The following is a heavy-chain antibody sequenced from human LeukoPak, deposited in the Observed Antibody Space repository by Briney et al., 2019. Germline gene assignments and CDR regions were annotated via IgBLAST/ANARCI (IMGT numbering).Heavy chain of an antibody. CDR3: ARAPRPGDYGDYGGLDY. CDR2: INHSGST. J-gene: IGHJ4*02. Sequence: SETLSLTCAVYGGSFSGYYWSWIRQPPGKGPEWIGEINHSGSTNYNPSLKSRVTISVDTSKNQFSLKLSSVTAADTAVYYCARAPRPGDYGDYGGLDYWGQGTLVTVSS. CDR1: GGSFSGYY. D-gene: IGHD4-17*01. V-gene: IGHV4-34*01.